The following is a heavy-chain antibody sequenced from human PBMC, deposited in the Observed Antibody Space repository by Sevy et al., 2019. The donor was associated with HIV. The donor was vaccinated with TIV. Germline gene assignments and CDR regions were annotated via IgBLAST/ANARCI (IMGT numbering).Heavy chain of an antibody. CDR1: GASISSNTYY. CDR2: IYFSGSA. V-gene: IGHV4-39*02. CDR3: AREGPRIAQFDN. D-gene: IGHD6-13*01. J-gene: IGHJ4*02. Sequence: SETVSLTCTVSGASISSNTYYWGWIRQPPGQDLDWIGSIYFSGSAYYNPSLKGRVTISVDTSKNQFSLKVRSVTATDTAVYYCAREGPRIAQFDNWGQGTLVTVSS.